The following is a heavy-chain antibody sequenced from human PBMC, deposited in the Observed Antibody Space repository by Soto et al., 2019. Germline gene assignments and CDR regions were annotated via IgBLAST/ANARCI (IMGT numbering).Heavy chain of an antibody. CDR3: ARDRVVYAPPTGYYYYGMDV. Sequence: GGSLRLSCAASGFTFSSYSMNWVRQAPGKGLEWVSYISSSSSTIYYADSVKGRFTISRDNAKNSLYLQMNSLRAEDTAVYYCARDRVVYAPPTGYYYYGMDVWGQGTTVTVSS. J-gene: IGHJ6*02. CDR1: GFTFSSYS. V-gene: IGHV3-48*04. CDR2: ISSSSSTI. D-gene: IGHD2-8*02.